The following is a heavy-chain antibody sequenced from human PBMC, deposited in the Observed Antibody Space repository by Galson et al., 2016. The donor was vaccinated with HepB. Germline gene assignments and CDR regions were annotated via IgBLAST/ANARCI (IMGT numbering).Heavy chain of an antibody. Sequence: SVKVSCKASGYTFTTYGISWVRQAPGQGLEWMGWITGYDGITKYPEKFQGRVTLTRDTSTNTAYLEVRNLRSDDTAVYYCARAEYSGISKPYYYYYYMDVWGEGTTVTVSS. J-gene: IGHJ6*03. CDR1: GYTFTTYG. V-gene: IGHV1-18*04. CDR2: ITGYDGIT. CDR3: ARAEYSGISKPYYYYYYMDV. D-gene: IGHD3-10*01.